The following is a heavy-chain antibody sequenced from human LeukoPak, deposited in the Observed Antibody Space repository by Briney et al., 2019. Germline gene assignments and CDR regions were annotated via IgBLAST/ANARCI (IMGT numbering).Heavy chain of an antibody. CDR2: IWFGGSAE. J-gene: IGHJ4*02. D-gene: IGHD1-14*01. V-gene: IGHV3-33*01. CDR3: ARDLNREDFDY. Sequence: GGSLRLSCAASGFSFSSYDMHWVRQAPGKGLEWVAIIWFGGSAEYYGDSVKGRFTISRDNSKNILYLQMNSLRVEDTAVYYCARDLNREDFDYWGQGTLVAVSS. CDR1: GFSFSSYD.